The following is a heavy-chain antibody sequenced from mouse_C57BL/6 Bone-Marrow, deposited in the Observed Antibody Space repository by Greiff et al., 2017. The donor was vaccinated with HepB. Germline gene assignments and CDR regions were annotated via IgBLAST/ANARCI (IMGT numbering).Heavy chain of an antibody. J-gene: IGHJ4*01. Sequence: QVQLQQSGAELVRPGTSVKLSCKASGYTFTSYWMHWVKQRPGQGLEWIGVIDPSDSYTNYNQKFKGKATLTADKSSSTAYMELRSLTSEDSAVYFCARRRVVARDYYAMDYWGQGTSVTVSS. CDR2: IDPSDSYT. V-gene: IGHV1-59*01. CDR1: GYTFTSYW. CDR3: ARRRVVARDYYAMDY. D-gene: IGHD1-1*01.